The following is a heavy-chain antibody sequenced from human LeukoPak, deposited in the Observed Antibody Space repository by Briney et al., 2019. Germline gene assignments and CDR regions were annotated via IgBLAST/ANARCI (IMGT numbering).Heavy chain of an antibody. CDR2: VSGGGGDT. V-gene: IGHV3-23*01. CDR3: ATPPARAQAV. Sequence: GGSLRLSCAASGFTFSSYAMSWVRQAPGKGLEGVSIVSGGGGDTYYADSVKGRFTISRDNSKNTLYLQMNSLRAGDTAVYFCATPPARAQAVWGQGTTVTVSS. CDR1: GFTFSSYA. J-gene: IGHJ6*02.